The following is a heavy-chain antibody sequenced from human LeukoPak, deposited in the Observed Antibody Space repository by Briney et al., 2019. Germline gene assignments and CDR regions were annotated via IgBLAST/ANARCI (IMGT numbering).Heavy chain of an antibody. V-gene: IGHV4-4*07. CDR3: ARALEDSVTVTTTDIGLDY. Sequence: SETLSLTCTVSGGSISSYYWSWIRQPAGKGLEWIGRIYTSGSTNYNPSLKSRVTMSVDTSKNQFSLKLSSVTAADTAVYYCARALEDSVTVTTTDIGLDYWGQGTLVTVSS. D-gene: IGHD4-17*01. CDR2: IYTSGST. J-gene: IGHJ4*02. CDR1: GGSISSYY.